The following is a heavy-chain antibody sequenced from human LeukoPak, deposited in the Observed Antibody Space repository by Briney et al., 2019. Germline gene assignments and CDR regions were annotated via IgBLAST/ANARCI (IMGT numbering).Heavy chain of an antibody. Sequence: PGGSLRLSCAASGFTFSDYSMSWIRQAPGKGLEWVSHISGSSNMIYYGESGRGRFTVSRDNAKNSVYLQMNSLRAEDTGVYYCARTYSGSSARGRYFDYWGQGTLVTVSS. D-gene: IGHD1-26*01. CDR1: GFTFSDYS. J-gene: IGHJ4*02. CDR3: ARTYSGSSARGRYFDY. CDR2: ISGSSNMI. V-gene: IGHV3-11*04.